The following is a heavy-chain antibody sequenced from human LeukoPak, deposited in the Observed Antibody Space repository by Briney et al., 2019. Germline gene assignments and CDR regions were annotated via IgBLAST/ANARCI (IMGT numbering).Heavy chain of an antibody. V-gene: IGHV1-2*02. J-gene: IGHJ4*02. Sequence: ASVKVSCKASGYTFTGYYMHWVRQAPGQGLEWMGWINPNSGGTSYAQKFQGRVTMTRDTSISTAYMELSRLRSDDTAVYYCARDVAGTAEPFDYWGQGTLVTVSS. CDR2: INPNSGGT. D-gene: IGHD6-19*01. CDR1: GYTFTGYY. CDR3: ARDVAGTAEPFDY.